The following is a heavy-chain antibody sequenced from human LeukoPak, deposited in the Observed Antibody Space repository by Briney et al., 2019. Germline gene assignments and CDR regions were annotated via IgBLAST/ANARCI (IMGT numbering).Heavy chain of an antibody. Sequence: PGGSLRLSCAASGFTFSDYYMSWIRQAPGKGLEWVSYISGSGSTIYYADSVKGRFTISRDNAKNSLYLQMNSLRAEDTALYHCARAYDFWSGDSQPGAFDIWGQGTMVTVSS. J-gene: IGHJ3*02. CDR1: GFTFSDYY. V-gene: IGHV3-11*01. CDR2: ISGSGSTI. D-gene: IGHD3-3*01. CDR3: ARAYDFWSGDSQPGAFDI.